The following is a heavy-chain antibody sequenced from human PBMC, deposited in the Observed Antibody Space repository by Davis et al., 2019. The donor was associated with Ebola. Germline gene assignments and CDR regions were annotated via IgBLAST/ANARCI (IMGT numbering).Heavy chain of an antibody. J-gene: IGHJ3*02. D-gene: IGHD2-8*02. V-gene: IGHV5-51*01. CDR1: GNSFTNLW. Sequence: GGSLRLSCKASGNSFTNLWIGWVRQMPGKGLEWMGLIYTGDSDTRYSPSFRGQVTISADKSIKTAFLQWSSLKASDTAMYYCASLRRTITGMDDAFDIWGQGTIVTVSS. CDR3: ASLRRTITGMDDAFDI. CDR2: IYTGDSDT.